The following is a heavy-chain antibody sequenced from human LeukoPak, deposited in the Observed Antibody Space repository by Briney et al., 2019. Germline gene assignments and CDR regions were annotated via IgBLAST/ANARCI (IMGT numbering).Heavy chain of an antibody. V-gene: IGHV3-53*01. D-gene: IGHD4-23*01. CDR1: GFTVSINQ. CDR2: IYSAGDT. Sequence: PGGSLRLSCAASGFTVSINQMSWVRQAPGKGLEWVSLIYSAGDTHYVDSVKGRFTISRDNSKNTLYLQMDSLRVDDTAVYYCARGYGSNSHPGYWGQGTLVTVSS. J-gene: IGHJ4*02. CDR3: ARGYGSNSHPGY.